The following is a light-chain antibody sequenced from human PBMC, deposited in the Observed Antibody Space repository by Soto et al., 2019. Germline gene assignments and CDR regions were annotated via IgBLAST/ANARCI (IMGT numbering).Light chain of an antibody. V-gene: IGLV1-44*01. CDR3: AAWDDSLNGVV. J-gene: IGLJ2*01. Sequence: QSVLTQPPSASGTPGQRVTIFCSGSSSNIGTNPVNWFQQLPGTAPKLLIYSDIQRPSGVPDRFSGSKSGTSASLAISGLQSEDEADYYCAAWDDSLNGVVFGGGTKLTVL. CDR2: SDI. CDR1: SSNIGTNP.